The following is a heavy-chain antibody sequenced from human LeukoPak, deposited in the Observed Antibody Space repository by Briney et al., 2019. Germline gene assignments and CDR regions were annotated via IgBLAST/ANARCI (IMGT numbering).Heavy chain of an antibody. Sequence: SVKVSCKASGGTFSSYAITWVRQAPGQGLEWMGRIIPILGIANYAQKFQGRVTITADKSTSTAYMELSSLRSEDTAVYYCASSNDWGSYYYYYYGMDVWGQGTTVTVSS. CDR1: GGTFSSYA. J-gene: IGHJ6*02. D-gene: IGHD7-27*01. V-gene: IGHV1-69*04. CDR3: ASSNDWGSYYYYYYGMDV. CDR2: IIPILGIA.